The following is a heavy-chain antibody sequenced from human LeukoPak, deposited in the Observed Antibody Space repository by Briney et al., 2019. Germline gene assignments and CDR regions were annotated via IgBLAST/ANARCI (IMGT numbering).Heavy chain of an antibody. J-gene: IGHJ4*02. V-gene: IGHV4-31*03. CDR3: AREKVGYYDSSGKGHFDY. Sequence: KSSQTLSLTCTVSGGSISSGGYYWSWIRQHPGKGLEWIGYIYYSGSTYYNPSLKGRVTISVDASKNQFYLKLSSVTAADTAVYYCAREKVGYYDSSGKGHFDYWGQGTLVTVSS. CDR2: IYYSGST. CDR1: GGSISSGGYY. D-gene: IGHD3-22*01.